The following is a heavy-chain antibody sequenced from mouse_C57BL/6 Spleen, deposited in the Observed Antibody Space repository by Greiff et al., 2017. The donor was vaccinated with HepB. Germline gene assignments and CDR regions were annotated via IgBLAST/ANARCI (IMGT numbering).Heavy chain of an antibody. CDR2: IYPRDGST. Sequence: VQLQESGPELVKPGASVKLSCKASGYTFTSYDINWVKQRPGQGLEWIGWIYPRDGSTKYNEKFKGKATLNVDTSSSTAYMELHSLTSEDSAVYFCASSGSVYWGQGTLVTVSA. V-gene: IGHV1-85*01. J-gene: IGHJ3*01. D-gene: IGHD3-2*02. CDR1: GYTFTSYD. CDR3: ASSGSVY.